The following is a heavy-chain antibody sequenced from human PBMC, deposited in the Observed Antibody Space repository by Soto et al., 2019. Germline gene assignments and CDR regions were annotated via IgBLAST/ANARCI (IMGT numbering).Heavy chain of an antibody. V-gene: IGHV4-59*01. D-gene: IGHD2-15*01. CDR2: ISYTGST. J-gene: IGHJ6*02. Sequence: SETLSLTCTVSGDSIRSYYWSWIRQPPGKGLEWIGYISYTGSTHYNPSLKSRVTISADTSKNQFSLKLSSVTTADTALYYCAREGVAAPYYYYGMDVWGQGTTVTVSS. CDR3: AREGVAAPYYYYGMDV. CDR1: GDSIRSYY.